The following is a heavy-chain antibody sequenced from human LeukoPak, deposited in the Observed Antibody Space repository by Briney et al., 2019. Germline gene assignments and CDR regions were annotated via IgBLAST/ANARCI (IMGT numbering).Heavy chain of an antibody. CDR3: ARDSKYWTPLYYYYGMDV. V-gene: IGHV3-7*03. Sequence: GGSLRLSCAASGFTFSSYWMSWVRQAPGKGLEWVANIKQDGSEKYYVDSVKGRFTISRDNAKNSLYLQMNSLRAEDTAVYYCARDSKYWTPLYYYYGMDVWGQGTTVTVSS. D-gene: IGHD3/OR15-3a*01. CDR2: IKQDGSEK. J-gene: IGHJ6*02. CDR1: GFTFSSYW.